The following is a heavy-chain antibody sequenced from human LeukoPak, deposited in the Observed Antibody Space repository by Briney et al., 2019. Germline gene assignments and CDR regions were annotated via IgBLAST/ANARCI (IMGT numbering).Heavy chain of an antibody. CDR1: GGSFSGYY. V-gene: IGHV4-34*01. Sequence: SETLSLTCAVYGGSFSGYYWSWIRQPPGKGLEWIGEINHSGSTNYNPSLRSRVTISVDTSKNQFSLKLSSVTAADTAVYYCARGSLDYWGQGTLVTVSS. CDR2: INHSGST. CDR3: ARGSLDY. J-gene: IGHJ4*02.